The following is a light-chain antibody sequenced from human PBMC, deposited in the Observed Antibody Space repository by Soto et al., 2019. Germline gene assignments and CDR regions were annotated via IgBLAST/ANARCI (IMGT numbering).Light chain of an antibody. CDR3: SSYAGSGSNYV. CDR2: EVS. Sequence: QSALTQPPSASGSPGQSVTISCTGTSSDVGGYNYVSWYQHHPGKAPKLTIYEVSKRPSGVPDRFSGSKSGNMASLTVSGLQAEDEADYYCSSYAGSGSNYVFGTGTKVTVL. V-gene: IGLV2-8*01. CDR1: SSDVGGYNY. J-gene: IGLJ1*01.